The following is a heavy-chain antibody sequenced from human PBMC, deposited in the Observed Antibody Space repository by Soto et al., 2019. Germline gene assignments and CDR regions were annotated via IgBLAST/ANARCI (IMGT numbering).Heavy chain of an antibody. Sequence: PGESLKISCKCSGYSFSDYWIGWVRQMPGKGLEYMGTIYADDSDTRYSPSFEGQVTMSVDKSISTAYLHWSSLKASDTAMYYCARQHPLDSSAWYNWGQGTLVTVSS. J-gene: IGHJ4*02. CDR1: GYSFSDYW. D-gene: IGHD6-19*01. V-gene: IGHV5-51*01. CDR3: ARQHPLDSSAWYN. CDR2: IYADDSDT.